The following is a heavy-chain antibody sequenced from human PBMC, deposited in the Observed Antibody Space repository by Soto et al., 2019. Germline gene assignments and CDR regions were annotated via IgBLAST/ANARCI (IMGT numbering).Heavy chain of an antibody. Sequence: QITLKESGPTLVKPTQTLTLTCTFSAFSLSTSGVGVGWIRQPHGKALEWLALIYWDDDKRYSPSLKSRLTITKDTSKNQVVLTMTSMDPVDTAKYYCAHSGYSGNGVDDWGQGTLVTVSS. J-gene: IGHJ4*02. V-gene: IGHV2-5*02. CDR1: AFSLSTSGVG. CDR3: AHSGYSGNGVDD. D-gene: IGHD5-12*01. CDR2: IYWDDDK.